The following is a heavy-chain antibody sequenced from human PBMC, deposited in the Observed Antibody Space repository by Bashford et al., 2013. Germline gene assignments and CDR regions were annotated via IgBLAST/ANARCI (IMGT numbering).Heavy chain of an antibody. D-gene: IGHD5-12*01. CDR1: GGSISSGGYS. V-gene: IGHV4-30-2*01. J-gene: IGHJ5*02. Sequence: LLYSSETLSLTCAVSGGSISSGGYSWSWIRQPPGKGLEWIGYIYHSGSTYYNPSLKSRVTISVDRSKNQFSLKLSSVTAADTAVYYCARAVATPKINWFDPWGQGTLVTVSS. CDR3: ARAVATPKINWFDP. CDR2: IYHSGST.